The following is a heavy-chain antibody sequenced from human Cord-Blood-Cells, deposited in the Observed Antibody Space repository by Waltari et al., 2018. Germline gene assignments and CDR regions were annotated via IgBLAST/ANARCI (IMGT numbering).Heavy chain of an antibody. CDR2: IIPIFGTA. V-gene: IGHV1-69*01. CDR1: GGTFSSYA. Sequence: QVQLVQSGAEVKKPGSSVKVSCKASGGTFSSYAISWVRQAPGQGLEWLGGIIPIFGTANYAQKFQGRVTITADEATSTAYMELSSLRSEDTAAYYCARDRGDVVVVAATRAFDIWGQGTMVTVSS. D-gene: IGHD2-15*01. CDR3: ARDRGDVVVVAATRAFDI. J-gene: IGHJ3*02.